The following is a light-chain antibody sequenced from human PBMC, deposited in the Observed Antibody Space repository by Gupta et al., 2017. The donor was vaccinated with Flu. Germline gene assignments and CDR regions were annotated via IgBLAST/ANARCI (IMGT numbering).Light chain of an antibody. Sequence: ECVFTQSTAPLSLSPGERATLSCRASQSVSSYLAWYQQKPGQAPRLLIYDASNRATGIPARFSGSGSGTDFTLTISSLEPEDFAVYYCQQRSNWPISFGEGTKLEIK. CDR2: DAS. CDR3: QQRSNWPIS. V-gene: IGKV3-11*01. CDR1: QSVSSY. J-gene: IGKJ2*03.